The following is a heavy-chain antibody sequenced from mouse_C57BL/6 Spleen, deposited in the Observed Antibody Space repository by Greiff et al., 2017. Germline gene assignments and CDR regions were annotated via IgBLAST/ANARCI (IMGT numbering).Heavy chain of an antibody. CDR3: ARSEDGYYSWFAY. D-gene: IGHD2-3*01. V-gene: IGHV1-7*01. CDR2: INPSSGYT. Sequence: QVQLKESGAELAKPGASVKLSCKASGYTFTSYWMHWVKQRPGQGLEWIGYINPSSGYTKYNQKFKDKATLTADKSSSTAYMQLSSLPSEDSAVYYCARSEDGYYSWFAYWGQGTLVTVSA. J-gene: IGHJ3*01. CDR1: GYTFTSYW.